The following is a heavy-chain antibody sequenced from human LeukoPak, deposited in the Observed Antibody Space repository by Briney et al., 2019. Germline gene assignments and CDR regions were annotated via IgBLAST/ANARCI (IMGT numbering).Heavy chain of an antibody. CDR2: IYHSGST. Sequence: RASETLSLTCTVSGGSISSSSYYWGWIRQPPGKGLEWIGSIYHSGSTYYNPSLKSRVTISVDRSKNQFSLKLSSVTAADTAVYYCAREAGYFTMTTVVTPGGDFDYWGQGTLVTVSS. J-gene: IGHJ4*02. D-gene: IGHD4-23*01. CDR1: GGSISSSSYY. CDR3: AREAGYFTMTTVVTPGGDFDY. V-gene: IGHV4-39*07.